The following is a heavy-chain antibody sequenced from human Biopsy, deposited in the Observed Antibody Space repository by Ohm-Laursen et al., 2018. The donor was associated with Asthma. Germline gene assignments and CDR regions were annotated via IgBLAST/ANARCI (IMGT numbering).Heavy chain of an antibody. J-gene: IGHJ6*02. CDR3: ASGPEWSGLDI. V-gene: IGHV4-34*01. D-gene: IGHD3-3*01. Sequence: SETLSLTCSMYGLSSSGYYWTWIRQPPGKGLEWIGESDHRGNTNTNPTLKSRVTISKDKSANEFSLKMRSVTAADTAIYYCASGPEWSGLDIWGQGTTVTVSS. CDR1: GLSSSGYY. CDR2: SDHRGNT.